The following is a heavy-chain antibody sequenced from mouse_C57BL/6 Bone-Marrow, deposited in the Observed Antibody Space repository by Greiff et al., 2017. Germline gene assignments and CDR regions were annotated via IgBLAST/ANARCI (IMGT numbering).Heavy chain of an antibody. CDR2: IDPSDSYT. V-gene: IGHV1-50*01. J-gene: IGHJ1*03. CDR3: ANWDRYFDV. Sequence: QVQLQQPGAELVKPGASVKLSCKASGYTFTSYWMQWVKQRPGQGLEWIGEIDPSDSYTNSNQKFKGKATLTVDTSSSTAYMQLSSLTSEDSAVYYCANWDRYFDVWGTGTTVTVSS. CDR1: GYTFTSYW. D-gene: IGHD4-1*01.